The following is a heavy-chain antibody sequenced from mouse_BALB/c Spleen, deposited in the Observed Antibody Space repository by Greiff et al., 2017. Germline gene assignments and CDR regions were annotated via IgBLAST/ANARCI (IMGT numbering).Heavy chain of an antibody. CDR2: IWAGGST. D-gene: IGHD2-1*01. CDR3: ARCGNYFYAMDY. V-gene: IGHV2-9*02. J-gene: IGHJ4*01. CDR1: GFSLTSYG. Sequence: VQRVESGPGLVAPSQSLSITCTVSGFSLTSYGVHWVRQPPGKGLEWLGVIWAGGSTNYNSALMSRLSISKDNSKSQVFLKMNSLQTDDTAMYYCARCGNYFYAMDYWGQGTSVTVSS.